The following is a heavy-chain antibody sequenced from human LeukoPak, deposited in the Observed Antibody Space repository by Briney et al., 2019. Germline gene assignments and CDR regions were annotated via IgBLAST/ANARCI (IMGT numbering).Heavy chain of an antibody. V-gene: IGHV3-23*01. CDR3: AKAEGYYYGSGSS. CDR1: GFTFSNYA. D-gene: IGHD3-10*01. Sequence: GGSLRLSCAATGFTFSNYAMIWVRQASGKGLECVSSISGSGDATYYADSVKGRFTISRDNSKNTLYLKLNSLRAEDTAVYYCAKAEGYYYGSGSSWGQGTLVTVSS. CDR2: ISGSGDAT. J-gene: IGHJ4*02.